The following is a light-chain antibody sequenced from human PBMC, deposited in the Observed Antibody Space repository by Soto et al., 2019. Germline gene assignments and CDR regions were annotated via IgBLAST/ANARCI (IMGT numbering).Light chain of an antibody. CDR2: EVN. Sequence: QSALTQPASVSGSPGQSITISCTGTSSDVGGYNHVSWYQQHPGKAPKLMIYEVNRRPSGVSNRLSGSKSGNTASLSISGLQTEDEAEYYCGSYTSATTWVFSGGTKLTVL. V-gene: IGLV2-14*01. CDR1: SSDVGGYNH. CDR3: GSYTSATTWV. J-gene: IGLJ3*02.